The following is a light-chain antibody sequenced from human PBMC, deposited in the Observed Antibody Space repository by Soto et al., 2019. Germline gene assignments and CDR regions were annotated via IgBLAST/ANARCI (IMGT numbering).Light chain of an antibody. Sequence: DIQMTQSPSSLSASVGDRVTITCRASQSISSYLNWYQQKPGKAPKLLIYAASSLQSGVPSRFSGSGSGTDFTLTISSLQPEDFATHYCLQINSYPYTFGQGTKLEIK. CDR3: LQINSYPYT. CDR1: QSISSY. V-gene: IGKV1-39*01. J-gene: IGKJ2*01. CDR2: AAS.